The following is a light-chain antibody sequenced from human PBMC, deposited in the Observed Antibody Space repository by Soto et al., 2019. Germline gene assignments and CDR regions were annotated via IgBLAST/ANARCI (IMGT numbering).Light chain of an antibody. CDR3: TSYTRSSTWV. CDR2: EVS. CDR1: SGDIGIYNF. J-gene: IGLJ2*01. Sequence: QSALTQPASVSGSLGQSITISCTGTSGDIGIYNFVSWFQQHPGKAPKLMIFEVSNRPSGVSNRFSGSKSGNTASLTISGLQAEDEADYYCTSYTRSSTWVFGGGTKVTVL. V-gene: IGLV2-14*01.